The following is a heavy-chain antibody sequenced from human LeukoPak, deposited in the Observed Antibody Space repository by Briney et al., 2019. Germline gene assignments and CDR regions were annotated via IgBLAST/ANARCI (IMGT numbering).Heavy chain of an antibody. V-gene: IGHV4-39*01. J-gene: IGHJ1*01. CDR3: ARQLGSGWYGDRYFQH. CDR1: GGSISSSSFY. CDR2: IYYSGTT. D-gene: IGHD6-19*01. Sequence: KTPETSSLTCTVSGGSISSSSFYWGGIRQPPGKGLEWIGSIYYSGTTYYKPSLKSRVTISLDRSKNQFSLSLSSVTAADTAVYYCARQLGSGWYGDRYFQHCGHSNLVSASS.